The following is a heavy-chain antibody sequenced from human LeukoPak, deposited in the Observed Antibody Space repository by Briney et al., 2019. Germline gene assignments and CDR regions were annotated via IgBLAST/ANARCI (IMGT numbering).Heavy chain of an antibody. CDR2: MYHSGST. D-gene: IGHD3-10*01. V-gene: IGHV4-59*01. CDR1: GGSISSYY. CDR3: ARGDYYGSAPYGMDV. J-gene: IGHJ6*02. Sequence: PSETLSLTCTVSGGSISSYYWSWIRQPPGKGLEWIGYMYHSGSTNYNPSLKSRVTISVDTSKNQFSLKLSSVSAADTAVYYCARGDYYGSAPYGMDVWGQGTTVTVSS.